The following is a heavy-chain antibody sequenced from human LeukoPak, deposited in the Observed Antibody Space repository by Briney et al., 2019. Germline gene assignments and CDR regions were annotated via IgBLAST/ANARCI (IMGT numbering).Heavy chain of an antibody. D-gene: IGHD4-11*01. CDR2: ISAYNGNT. CDR3: ARDDYSNSYYYYYYGMDV. V-gene: IGHV1-18*01. Sequence: ASVTVSCKASGYTFTSYGISWVRQAPGQGLEWMGWISAYNGNTNYAQKLQGRVTMTTDTSTSTAYMELRSLRSDDTAVYYCARDDYSNSYYYYYYGMDVWGQGTTVTVSS. CDR1: GYTFTSYG. J-gene: IGHJ6*02.